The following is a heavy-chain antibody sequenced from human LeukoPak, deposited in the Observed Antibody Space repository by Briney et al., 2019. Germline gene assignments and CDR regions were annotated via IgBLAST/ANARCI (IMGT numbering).Heavy chain of an antibody. V-gene: IGHV1-46*01. D-gene: IGHD2-15*01. CDR2: INPSGGST. CDR3: ARDRVDYYYMDV. Sequence: GASVKVSCKASGYTFTSYYMHWVRQAPGQGLEWMGIINPSGGSTSYAQKLQGRVTMTTDTSTSTAYMELRSLRSDDTAVYYCARDRVDYYYMDVWGKGTTVTISS. CDR1: GYTFTSYY. J-gene: IGHJ6*03.